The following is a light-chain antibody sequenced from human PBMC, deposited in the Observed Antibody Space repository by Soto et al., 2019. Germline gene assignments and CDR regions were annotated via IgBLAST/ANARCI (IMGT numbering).Light chain of an antibody. Sequence: DIQMTQSPSSVSASVGDRVTITCRASQGISSWLAWYQQKPGKAXKLLIYAASSLQSGVPSRFSGSGSGTDFTLTISSLQSEDFAVYDGQQYYNWPPITFGQGTRLENK. J-gene: IGKJ5*01. CDR3: QQYYNWPPIT. V-gene: IGKV1-12*01. CDR2: AAS. CDR1: QGISSW.